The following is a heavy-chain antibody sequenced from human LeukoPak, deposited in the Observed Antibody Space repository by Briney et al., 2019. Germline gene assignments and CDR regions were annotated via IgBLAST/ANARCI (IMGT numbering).Heavy chain of an antibody. Sequence: NTSQTLSLTCTVSGGSISSASYYWSWIRQPAGKGLEWIGRIYISGSTDYNPSLKSRVTISVDTSKNQFSLKLNSVTAADTAVYYCAREREGPYGYLDYWGQGTLVTVSS. CDR2: IYISGST. D-gene: IGHD4-17*01. V-gene: IGHV4-61*02. CDR1: GGSISSASYY. J-gene: IGHJ4*02. CDR3: AREREGPYGYLDY.